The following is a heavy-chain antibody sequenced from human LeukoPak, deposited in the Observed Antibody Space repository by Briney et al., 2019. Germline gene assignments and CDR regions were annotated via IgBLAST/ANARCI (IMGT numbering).Heavy chain of an antibody. CDR1: GGSISSGGYY. CDR2: IYYSGST. D-gene: IGHD2-2*01. CDR3: AREQASCYGGWCYFDY. Sequence: SETLSLTCTVSGGSISSGGYYWSWIRQHPGKGLEWIGYIYYSGSTYYNPSLKSRVTISVDTSKNQFSLKLSSVTAADTAVYYCAREQASCYGGWCYFDYWGQGTLVTVSS. V-gene: IGHV4-31*03. J-gene: IGHJ4*02.